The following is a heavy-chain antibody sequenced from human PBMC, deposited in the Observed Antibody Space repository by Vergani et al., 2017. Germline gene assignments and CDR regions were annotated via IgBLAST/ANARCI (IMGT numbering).Heavy chain of an antibody. D-gene: IGHD4-11*01. CDR2: SSGHGDRT. CDR3: AREMSNEGFDY. CDR1: GFTFSSYA. J-gene: IGHJ4*02. V-gene: IGHV3-23*01. Sequence: EVQLLESGGNLIQPGGSLRLSCGASGFTFSSYAMTWVCLAPGKGLQWVSASSGHGDRTYYADSVKGRFTISRDNAKNSLFLQMSSLKVEDTGVYYCAREMSNEGFDYWGQGTRVTVS.